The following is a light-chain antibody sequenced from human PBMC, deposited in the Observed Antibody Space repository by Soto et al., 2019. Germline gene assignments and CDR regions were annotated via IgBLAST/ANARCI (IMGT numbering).Light chain of an antibody. CDR3: QQYGVSPLA. Sequence: ENVLTQSPGTLSLSPGERATLSCRASQSVRNSYLAWYQQKPGQTPRLLIYHASNRATAVPERFSGSGSGTHFTLTIRIREPEDFAVYYWQQYGVSPLAFGGGTKVEIK. CDR1: QSVRNSY. V-gene: IGKV3-20*01. J-gene: IGKJ4*01. CDR2: HAS.